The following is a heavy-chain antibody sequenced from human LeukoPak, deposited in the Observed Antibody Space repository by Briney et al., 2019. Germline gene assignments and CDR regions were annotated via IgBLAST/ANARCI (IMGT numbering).Heavy chain of an antibody. CDR1: GVSISSSSYY. D-gene: IGHD2-2*01. J-gene: IGHJ4*02. V-gene: IGHV4-39*01. CDR2: IYYSGST. CDR3: ARVPPPLGYCSSTSCYHLFGFDY. Sequence: SETLSLTCTVSGVSISSSSYYWGWIRQPPGKGLEWIGSIYYSGSTYYNPSLKSRVTISVDTSKNQFSLKLSSVTAADTAVYYCARVPPPLGYCSSTSCYHLFGFDYWGQGTLVTVSS.